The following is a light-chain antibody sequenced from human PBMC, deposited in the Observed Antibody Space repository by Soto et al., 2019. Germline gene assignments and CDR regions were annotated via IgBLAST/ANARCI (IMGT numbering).Light chain of an antibody. J-gene: IGKJ1*01. CDR3: QQYGSSSPT. V-gene: IGKV3-20*01. CDR1: QSVSSSF. Sequence: VLTQAPVTLSLSPGERTTLRCRASQSVSSSFLAWYQQKHGQAPRXXIYGASSRATGIPDRFSGSGSGTDLTITISRLQPEDFEVYYCQQYGSSSPTFGQGTKVDI. CDR2: GAS.